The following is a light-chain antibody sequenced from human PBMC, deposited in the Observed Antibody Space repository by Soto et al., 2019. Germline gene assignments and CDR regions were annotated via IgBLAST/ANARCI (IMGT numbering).Light chain of an antibody. J-gene: IGLJ1*01. CDR1: STDVGGYNY. V-gene: IGLV2-14*01. CDR2: EVT. Sequence: QSVLAQPSSVSGSPGQSITISCTGTSTDVGGYNYVSWYQHHSGKAPKLLIYEVTNRPSGISDRFSGSKSVNTASLTISGLQAEDESDYYRGSYSSTDTPFVFGTGTKATVL. CDR3: GSYSSTDTPFV.